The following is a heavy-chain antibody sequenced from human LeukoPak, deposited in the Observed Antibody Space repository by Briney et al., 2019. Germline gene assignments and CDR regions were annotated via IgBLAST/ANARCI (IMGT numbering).Heavy chain of an antibody. CDR3: ARLRGYPNFDY. Sequence: PGGSLRLSYAASGFTLSTYWISWVRQAPGKGLEWVANIKPDGSEKYYVDSVKGRFTFSRDNAKNSLYLQMNSLRAEDTAVYYCARLRGYPNFDYSGQG. J-gene: IGHJ4*02. V-gene: IGHV3-7*01. D-gene: IGHD3-10*01. CDR2: IKPDGSEK. CDR1: GFTLSTYW.